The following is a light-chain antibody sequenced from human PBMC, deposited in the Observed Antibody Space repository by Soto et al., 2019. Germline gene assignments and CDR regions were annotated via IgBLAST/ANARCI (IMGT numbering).Light chain of an antibody. V-gene: IGLV1-44*01. CDR1: SSNIGSNA. CDR3: AARDVRFNRTG. J-gene: IGLJ1*01. CDR2: SNN. Sequence: QSVRTQPPSASGTPGQRVTISCSGSSSNIGSNAVNWYQQLPGTAPKLLIYSNNQRPSGVPDRFSGSKSGTSASLAISGLQSEDEAYYYCAARDVRFNRTGFGFETNFAVL.